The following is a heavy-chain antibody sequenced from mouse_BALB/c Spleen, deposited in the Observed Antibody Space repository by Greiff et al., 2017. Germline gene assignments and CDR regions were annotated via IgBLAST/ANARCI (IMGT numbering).Heavy chain of an antibody. J-gene: IGHJ2*01. D-gene: IGHD2-4*01. CDR3: ASSYDYEGD. Sequence: EVQGVESGGGLVQPGGSRKLSCAASGFTFSSFGMHWVRQAPEKGLEWVAYISSGSSTIYYADTVKGRFTISRDNPKNTLYLQMSSLRSEDTAMYYCASSYDYEGDWGQGTTLTVSS. V-gene: IGHV5-17*02. CDR2: ISSGSSTI. CDR1: GFTFSSFG.